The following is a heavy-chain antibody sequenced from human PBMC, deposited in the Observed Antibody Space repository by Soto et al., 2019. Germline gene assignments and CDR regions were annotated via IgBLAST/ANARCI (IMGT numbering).Heavy chain of an antibody. CDR3: ARIGFDGC. Sequence: QVQLVQSGSEIKKPGASVKVSCKAFGYTFTSYGIGWVRQAPGQGLEWMGWISVYNDNTNYAQKFQCRVTTTTETSSSTAYMELRSLKSDDTAVYYCARIGFDGCWGQGTLVTVSS. V-gene: IGHV1-18*01. D-gene: IGHD3-9*01. CDR2: ISVYNDNT. J-gene: IGHJ1*01. CDR1: GYTFTSYG.